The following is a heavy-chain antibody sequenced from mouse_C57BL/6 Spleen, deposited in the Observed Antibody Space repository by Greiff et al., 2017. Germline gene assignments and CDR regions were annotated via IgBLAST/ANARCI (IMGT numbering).Heavy chain of an antibody. CDR3: ARPITTVVDWFAY. J-gene: IGHJ3*01. Sequence: EVQVVESGGDLVKPGGSLKLSCAASGFTFSSYGMSWVRQTPDKRLEWVATISSGGSYTYYPDSVKGRFPISRDNAKNTLYLQMSSLKSEDTAMYYCARPITTVVDWFAYWGQGTLVTVSA. CDR2: ISSGGSYT. D-gene: IGHD1-1*01. CDR1: GFTFSSYG. V-gene: IGHV5-6*01.